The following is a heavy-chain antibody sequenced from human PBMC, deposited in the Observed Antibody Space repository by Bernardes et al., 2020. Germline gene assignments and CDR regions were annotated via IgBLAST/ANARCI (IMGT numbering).Heavy chain of an antibody. CDR2: IVVGSGNT. V-gene: IGHV1-58*01. D-gene: IGHD6-19*01. CDR3: AKDTRYSSGWSYFDY. J-gene: IGHJ4*02. CDR1: GFTFTSSA. Sequence: VKVSCKASGFTFTSSAVQWVRQARGQRLEWIGWIVVGSGNTNYAQKFQERVTITRDMSTSTAYMELSSLRAEDTAVYYCAKDTRYSSGWSYFDYWGQGTLVTVSS.